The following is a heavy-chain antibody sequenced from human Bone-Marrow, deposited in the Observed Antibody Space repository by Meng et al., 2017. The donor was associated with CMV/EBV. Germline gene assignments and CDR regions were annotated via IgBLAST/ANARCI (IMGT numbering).Heavy chain of an antibody. CDR1: VLTFSNAW. J-gene: IGHJ4*02. CDR3: TTWAIPPYCTSASCYGAFDY. CDR2: IKSKSDGGTT. Sequence: GGSRRLSCVASVLTFSNAWMSWVRQAPGKGLEWVGRIKSKSDGGTTDYAAPVKGGFTISRDDSKNTMYLQMDSLKTKDTAVYYCTTWAIPPYCTSASCYGAFDYWGQGTLVTASS. V-gene: IGHV3-15*01. D-gene: IGHD2-2*01.